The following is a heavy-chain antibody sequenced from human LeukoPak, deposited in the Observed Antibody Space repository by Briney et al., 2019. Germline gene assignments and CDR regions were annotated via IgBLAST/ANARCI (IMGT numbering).Heavy chain of an antibody. CDR1: GFSFNNYR. V-gene: IGHV3-7*03. CDR3: VRGPHIAATSY. Sequence: GGSLRLSCVASGFSFNNYRMTWVRQAPGKGLEWVANIKQDGSEKQYMDSVKSRFAISRDNAKKSLYLQINTLRAEDTAVYYCVRGPHIAATSYWGQGTLVTVSS. J-gene: IGHJ4*02. CDR2: IKQDGSEK. D-gene: IGHD6-25*01.